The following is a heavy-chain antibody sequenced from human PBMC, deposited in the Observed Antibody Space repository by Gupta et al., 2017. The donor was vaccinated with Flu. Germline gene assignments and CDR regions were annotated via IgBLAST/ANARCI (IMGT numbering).Heavy chain of an antibody. Sequence: EVRPVESGGGLVQTGGSLRLSCVVSRFTFRSYWMSWIRQAPGKGLEWVSNINQDGREINYLDSVKGRFPISGDNAKNSLYLKINSLGLEETAVYNCAGDRGSLQQADWDQGTLVTVSS. V-gene: IGHV3-7*01. CDR3: AGDRGSLQQAD. D-gene: IGHD5-12*01. J-gene: IGHJ4*02. CDR2: INQDGREI. CDR1: RFTFRSYW.